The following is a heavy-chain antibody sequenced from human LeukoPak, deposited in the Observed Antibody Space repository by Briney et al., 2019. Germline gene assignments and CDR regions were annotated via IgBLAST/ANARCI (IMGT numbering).Heavy chain of an antibody. CDR1: GYTLTELS. J-gene: IGHJ1*01. V-gene: IGHV1-24*01. D-gene: IGHD5-12*01. CDR3: ATREAVRIPQPGYFQH. Sequence: ASVRVSCKVSGYTLTELSMHWVRQAPGKGLEWMGGFDPEDGETIYAQKFQGRVTMTEDTSTDTAYMELSSLRSEDTAVYYCATREAVRIPQPGYFQHWGQGTLVTVSS. CDR2: FDPEDGET.